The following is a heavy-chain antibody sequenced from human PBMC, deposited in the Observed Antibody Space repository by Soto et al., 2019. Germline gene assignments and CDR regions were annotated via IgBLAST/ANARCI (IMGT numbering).Heavy chain of an antibody. J-gene: IGHJ5*02. V-gene: IGHV3-11*04. CDR1: GFTFSDYY. Sequence: VGSLRLSCAASGFTFSDYYMNWVRQAPGKGLEWVSSISSSSTIYYADSVKGRFTISRDNAKNSLYLQMNSLRAEDTAVYYCARDSYGLLRLLPQLVHRAEINWFDPWGQGTLVTVSS. CDR3: ARDSYGLLRLLPQLVHRAEINWFDP. CDR2: ISSSSTI. D-gene: IGHD5-12*01.